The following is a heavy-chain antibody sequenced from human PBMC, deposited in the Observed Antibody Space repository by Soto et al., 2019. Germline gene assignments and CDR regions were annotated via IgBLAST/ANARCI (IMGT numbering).Heavy chain of an antibody. D-gene: IGHD3-10*01. V-gene: IGHV3-21*01. J-gene: IGHJ6*02. CDR1: GFTFSRYS. Sequence: GSLRPSCAASGFTFSRYSMIWLRQAPGKGLESVASMSSSIIYIDYADSGKGRFTISRDNAKNSLYLQMNSLRAEDTAVYYCARYGRGYYYGSGISYYYGMDVWGQGTTVTVSS. CDR2: MSSSIIYI. CDR3: ARYGRGYYYGSGISYYYGMDV.